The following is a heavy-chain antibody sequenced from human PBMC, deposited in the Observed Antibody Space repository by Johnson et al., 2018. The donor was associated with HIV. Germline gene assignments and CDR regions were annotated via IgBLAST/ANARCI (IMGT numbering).Heavy chain of an antibody. CDR2: IWYDGSTK. Sequence: QVLLVESGGGVVQPGKSLRLSCAASGFTFSSYGMHWVRQAPGKGLEWVALIWYDGSTKYYADSVKGRFTVSRDNSKNTLSLQMNSLRAEDTAVYFCAKERRDYDAFDFWGQGTMVTVSS. D-gene: IGHD4-11*01. CDR1: GFTFSSYG. CDR3: AKERRDYDAFDF. V-gene: IGHV3-33*06. J-gene: IGHJ3*01.